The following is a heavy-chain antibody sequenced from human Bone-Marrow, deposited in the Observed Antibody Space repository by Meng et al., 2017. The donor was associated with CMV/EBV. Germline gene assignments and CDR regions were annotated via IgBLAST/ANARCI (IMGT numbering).Heavy chain of an antibody. CDR2: IKQDGSEK. V-gene: IGHV3-7*01. Sequence: GESLKISCAASGFTFSSYWMSWVRQAPGKGLEWVANIKQDGSEKYYVDSVKGRFTISRDNAKNSLYLQMNSLRAEDTAVYYCARDSHRLYDFWSGYEYYCYYYGMDVWGQGTTVTVSS. J-gene: IGHJ6*02. D-gene: IGHD3-3*01. CDR1: GFTFSSYW. CDR3: ARDSHRLYDFWSGYEYYCYYYGMDV.